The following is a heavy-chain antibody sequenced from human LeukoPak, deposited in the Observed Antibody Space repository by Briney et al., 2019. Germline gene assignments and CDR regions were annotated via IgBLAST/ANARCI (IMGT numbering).Heavy chain of an antibody. J-gene: IGHJ4*02. Sequence: ASVKVSCKTSGYTFTSYNLHWVRQAPGQGLEWMGIINPRGGASTFAQNFQGRVTMTSDTSTSTVYMELSSLRSEDTAVYYCARDQHGSLAATGHFDYWGQGTLVTVSS. CDR2: INPRGGAS. D-gene: IGHD2-15*01. V-gene: IGHV1-46*01. CDR3: ARDQHGSLAATGHFDY. CDR1: GYTFTSYN.